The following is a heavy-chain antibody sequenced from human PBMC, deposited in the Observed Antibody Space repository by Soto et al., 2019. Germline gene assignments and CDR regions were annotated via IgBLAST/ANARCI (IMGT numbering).Heavy chain of an antibody. V-gene: IGHV1-69*01. CDR1: GGTFSSYA. CDR3: ARDQMSEAAADNWFDP. D-gene: IGHD6-13*01. Sequence: QVQLVQSGAEVKKPGSSVKVSCKASGGTFSSYAISWVRQAPGQGLKWMGGIIPIFGTANYAQKFQGRVTITADESTSTAYMELSSLRYEDTAVYYCARDQMSEAAADNWFDPWGQGTLVTVSS. CDR2: IIPIFGTA. J-gene: IGHJ5*02.